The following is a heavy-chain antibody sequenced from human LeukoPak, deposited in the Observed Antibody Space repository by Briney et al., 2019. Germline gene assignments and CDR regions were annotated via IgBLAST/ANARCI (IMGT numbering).Heavy chain of an antibody. CDR1: GFTFSSYS. CDR2: ISSSSSYI. J-gene: IGHJ4*02. V-gene: IGHV3-48*02. Sequence: PGGSLRLSCAVSGFTFSSYSIDWVRQAPGKGLEWVSYISSSSSYIYYADSVKGRFTISRDNDKNSVYLQMNSPRDEDTAVYYCARVYRSGYSVDYWGQGTLVTVSS. CDR3: ARVYRSGYSVDY. D-gene: IGHD6-19*01.